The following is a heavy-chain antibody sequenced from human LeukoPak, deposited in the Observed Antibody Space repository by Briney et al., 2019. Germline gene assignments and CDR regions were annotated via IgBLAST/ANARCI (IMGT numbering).Heavy chain of an antibody. D-gene: IGHD6-19*01. Sequence: PGGSLRLSCAASGFTVSSNYMSWVRQAPGKGLEWVSVIYSGGSTHYADSVKGRFTISRDNSKNTLHLQMNSLRAEDTAVYYCARDRGIAVAGPGSDPYYYYGMDVWGKGTTVTVSS. J-gene: IGHJ6*04. CDR1: GFTVSSNY. CDR3: ARDRGIAVAGPGSDPYYYYGMDV. V-gene: IGHV3-53*01. CDR2: IYSGGST.